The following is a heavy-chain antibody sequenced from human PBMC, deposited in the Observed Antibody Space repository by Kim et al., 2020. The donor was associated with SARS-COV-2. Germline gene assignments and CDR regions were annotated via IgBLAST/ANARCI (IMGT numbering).Heavy chain of an antibody. CDR3: ARHPNYYYGSRSYYAYFDY. CDR2: IIPILGIA. J-gene: IGHJ4*01. V-gene: IGHV1-69*04. CDR1: GGTFSSYA. D-gene: IGHD3-10*01. Sequence: SVKVSCKASGGTFSSYAISWVRQAPGQGLEWMGRIIPILGIANYAQKFQRRVTITADKSTSTAYMELSSLRSEDTAVYYCARHPNYYYGSRSYYAYFDY.